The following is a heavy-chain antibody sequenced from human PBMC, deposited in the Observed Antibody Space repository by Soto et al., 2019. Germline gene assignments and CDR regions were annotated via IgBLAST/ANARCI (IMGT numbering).Heavy chain of an antibody. CDR2: INHSGST. V-gene: IGHV4-34*01. CDR3: ARGRYYDSSGYESHDAFDI. Sequence: QVQLQQWGAGLLKPSETLSLTCAVYGGSFSGYYWRWIRQPPGKGLEWIGEINHSGSTNYNPSLKSRVTISVDTSNNQFSLKLSSVTAADTAVYYCARGRYYDSSGYESHDAFDIWGQGTMVTVSS. J-gene: IGHJ3*02. D-gene: IGHD3-22*01. CDR1: GGSFSGYY.